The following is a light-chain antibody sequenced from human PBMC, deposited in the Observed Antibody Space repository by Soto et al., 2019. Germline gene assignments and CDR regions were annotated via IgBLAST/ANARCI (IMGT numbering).Light chain of an antibody. V-gene: IGLV2-23*01. Sequence: QSALTQPASVSGSPGQSITISCTGTSSDVGSYNLVSWYQQHPGKAPKLMIYEGSKRPSGVSNRFSGSKSGNTASLTISGLQAEDEADYYCGSYAGSIPYVFGTGTKLTVL. CDR1: SSDVGSYNL. CDR2: EGS. CDR3: GSYAGSIPYV. J-gene: IGLJ1*01.